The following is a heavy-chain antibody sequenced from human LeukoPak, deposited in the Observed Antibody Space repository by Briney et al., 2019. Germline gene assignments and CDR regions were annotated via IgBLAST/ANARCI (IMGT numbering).Heavy chain of an antibody. Sequence: PGGSLRLSCAASGFTFSSYTINWVRQAPGKGLEWVSSITSSSSYINYADSAKGRFTISRDNAKNSLYLQMNSLRAEDTAVYYCARDVSLYGGKSGWFDPWGQGTLVTVSS. V-gene: IGHV3-21*01. D-gene: IGHD4-23*01. CDR2: ITSSSSYI. CDR3: ARDVSLYGGKSGWFDP. J-gene: IGHJ5*02. CDR1: GFTFSSYT.